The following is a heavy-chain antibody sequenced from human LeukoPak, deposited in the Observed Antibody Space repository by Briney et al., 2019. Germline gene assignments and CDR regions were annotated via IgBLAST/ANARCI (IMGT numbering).Heavy chain of an antibody. CDR2: IYTSGST. Sequence: SETLSLTCTVSGGSISSYYWSWIRQPAGKGLEWIGRIYTSGSTNYNPSLKSRVTMSVDTSKNQFSLKLNSVTAADTAVYYCARGKKDGIVVVPAAIRPYFDYWGQGTLVTASS. CDR1: GGSISSYY. J-gene: IGHJ4*02. V-gene: IGHV4-4*07. D-gene: IGHD2-2*02. CDR3: ARGKKDGIVVVPAAIRPYFDY.